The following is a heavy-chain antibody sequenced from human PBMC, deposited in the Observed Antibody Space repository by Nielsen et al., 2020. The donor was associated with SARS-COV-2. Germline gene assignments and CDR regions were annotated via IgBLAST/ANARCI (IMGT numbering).Heavy chain of an antibody. CDR1: GFTFSSYA. Sequence: GESLKISCAASGFTFSSYAMSWVRQAPGKGLEWVSVIYSGGSTYYADSVKGRFTISRHNSKNTLYLQMNSLRAEDTAVYYCARDPITMVSGYDMDVWGRGTTVTVSS. V-gene: IGHV3-23*03. CDR3: ARDPITMVSGYDMDV. D-gene: IGHD3-10*01. J-gene: IGHJ6*02. CDR2: IYSGGST.